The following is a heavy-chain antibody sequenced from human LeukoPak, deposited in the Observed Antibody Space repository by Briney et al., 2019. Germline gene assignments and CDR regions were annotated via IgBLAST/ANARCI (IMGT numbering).Heavy chain of an antibody. J-gene: IGHJ4*02. V-gene: IGHV4-61*02. CDR1: GGSISSGSYY. D-gene: IGHD6-13*01. CDR3: ARDGRPFYSSSWYGYFDY. Sequence: PSETLSLTCTVSGGSISSGSYYWSWIRQPAGKGLEWIGRIYTSGSTNYNPSLKSRVTISVDTSKNQFSLKLSSVTAADTAVYYCARDGRPFYSSSWYGYFDYWGQGTLVTVSS. CDR2: IYTSGST.